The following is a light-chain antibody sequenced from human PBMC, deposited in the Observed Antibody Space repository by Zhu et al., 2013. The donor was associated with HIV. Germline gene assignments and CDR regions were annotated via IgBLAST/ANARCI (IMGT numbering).Light chain of an antibody. CDR3: CSYAGSGTWV. V-gene: IGLV2-23*02. CDR2: EVT. J-gene: IGLJ3*02. CDR1: SSNVGGYNY. Sequence: QSALTQPASVSGSPGQSITISCTGTSSNVGGYNYVSWYQQRPGKTPKLVIYEVTKRPSGVSTRFSGSKSGNAASLTISGLQAEDEAGYFCCSYAGSGTWVFGGGTKLTV.